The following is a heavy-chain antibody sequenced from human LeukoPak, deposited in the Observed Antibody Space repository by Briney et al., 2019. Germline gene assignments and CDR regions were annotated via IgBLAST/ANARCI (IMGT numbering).Heavy chain of an antibody. D-gene: IGHD6-13*01. CDR1: GFTFSSYT. V-gene: IGHV3-48*01. CDR2: ISSDSSTI. Sequence: PGGSLRLSCAASGFTFSSYTMNWVRQAPGKGLEWVSYISSDSSTIYYADSVKGRFTISRDNAKNSLYLQMNSLRVEDTAVYSCAKSFTSSSSDYWGQGTLVTVSS. CDR3: AKSFTSSSSDY. J-gene: IGHJ4*02.